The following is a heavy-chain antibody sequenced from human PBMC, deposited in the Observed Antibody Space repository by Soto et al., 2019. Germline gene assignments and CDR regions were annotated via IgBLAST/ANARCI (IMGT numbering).Heavy chain of an antibody. CDR1: GGTFSSYA. CDR2: IIPIFGTA. V-gene: IGHV1-69*01. J-gene: IGHJ4*02. Sequence: QVQLVQSGAEVKKPGSSVKVSCKASGGTFSSYAISWVRQAPGQGLEWMGGIIPIFGTANYAQKFQGRVTITADESTSTAYMELSSLRSEDTAVYYCAREDAHYYFWSGYYTPFDYWGQGTLVTVSS. D-gene: IGHD3-3*01. CDR3: AREDAHYYFWSGYYTPFDY.